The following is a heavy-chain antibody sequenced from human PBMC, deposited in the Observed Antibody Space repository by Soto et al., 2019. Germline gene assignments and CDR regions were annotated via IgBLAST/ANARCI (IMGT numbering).Heavy chain of an antibody. CDR1: GFSFSTSD. CDR3: AREGTAWPLAYGLDV. J-gene: IGHJ6*02. D-gene: IGHD2-21*02. V-gene: IGHV3-21*06. CDR2: ISSRGYT. Sequence: PGGSLRLSCAAPGFSFSTSDMHWVRPAPGKGLEWVSSISSRGYTYYADSVKGRFIITRDNAKNLVSLQMDSLRAEDAAVYYCAREGTAWPLAYGLDVWGEGTTVTFSS.